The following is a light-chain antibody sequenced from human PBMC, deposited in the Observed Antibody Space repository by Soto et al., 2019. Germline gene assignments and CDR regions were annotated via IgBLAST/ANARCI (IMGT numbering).Light chain of an antibody. J-gene: IGLJ1*01. CDR2: DVN. CDR1: SSDVGGYIF. CDR3: VSFAGGTYV. Sequence: QSVLTQPPSASGSPGQSVAISCTGTSSDVGGYIFVSWYQQHPGKVPKLIIYDVNKRPSGVPDRFSGSKYGNTASLTVSGLQAEDEDDYYCVSFAGGTYVFGTGTKVTVL. V-gene: IGLV2-8*01.